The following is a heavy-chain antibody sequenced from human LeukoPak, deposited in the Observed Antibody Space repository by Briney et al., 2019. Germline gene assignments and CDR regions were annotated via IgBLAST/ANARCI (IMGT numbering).Heavy chain of an antibody. Sequence: SETLSLTCTVSGGSISSYYWSWIRQPPGKGLEWIGYIYYSGSTNYNPSLKSRVTISVDTSKNQFSLKLSSVTAADTAVYYCARGGLYGDYSWYFDLWGRGTLVTVSS. CDR1: GGSISSYY. V-gene: IGHV4-59*01. CDR3: ARGGLYGDYSWYFDL. J-gene: IGHJ2*01. CDR2: IYYSGST. D-gene: IGHD4-17*01.